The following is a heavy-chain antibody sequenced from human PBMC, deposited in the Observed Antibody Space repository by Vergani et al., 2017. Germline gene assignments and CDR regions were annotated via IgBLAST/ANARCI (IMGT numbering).Heavy chain of an antibody. D-gene: IGHD4-11*01. CDR2: IYYSGST. J-gene: IGHJ6*02. CDR3: ATTTVTTSSYYYGMDV. Sequence: QLQLQESGPGLVKPSETLSLTCTVSGGSISSSSYYWGWIRQPPGKGLEWIGSIYYSGSTYYNPSLKSRVTISVDTSKNQFSLKLRSVTAADTAVYYWATTTVTTSSYYYGMDVWGQGTTVTVSS. CDR1: GGSISSSSYY. V-gene: IGHV4-39*01.